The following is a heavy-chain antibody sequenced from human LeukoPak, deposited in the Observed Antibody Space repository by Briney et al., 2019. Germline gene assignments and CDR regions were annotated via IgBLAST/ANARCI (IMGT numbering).Heavy chain of an antibody. CDR2: INAGNGNT. Sequence: ASVKVSCKASGYTFTGYAMHWVRQAPGQRLEWMGWINAGNGNTKYSQKFQGRVTITRDTSASTAYMELSSLRSEDTAVYYCARSRHYYDSSGYPFWGQGTLVTVSS. CDR3: ARSRHYYDSSGYPF. V-gene: IGHV1-3*01. CDR1: GYTFTGYA. J-gene: IGHJ4*02. D-gene: IGHD3-22*01.